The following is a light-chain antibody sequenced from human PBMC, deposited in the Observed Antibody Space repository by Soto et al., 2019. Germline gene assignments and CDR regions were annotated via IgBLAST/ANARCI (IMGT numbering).Light chain of an antibody. CDR1: QSVSSSY. CDR2: GAS. Sequence: EIVLTQSPGTPSLSPGERATLSCRASQSVSSSYLAWYQQKPGQAPRLLIYGASSRATGIPDRFSGSGSGTDFTLTISRLEPEDFAVYYCQQRFTFGPGTKVDIK. J-gene: IGKJ3*01. CDR3: QQRFT. V-gene: IGKV3-20*01.